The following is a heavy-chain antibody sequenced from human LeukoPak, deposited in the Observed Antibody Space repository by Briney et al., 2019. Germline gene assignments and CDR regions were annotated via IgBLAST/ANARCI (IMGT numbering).Heavy chain of an antibody. D-gene: IGHD6-13*01. Sequence: SETLSLTCAVYGGSFSGYYWSWIRQPPGKGLEWIGEINHSGSTNYSPSLRSRVTISVDTSKNQFSLKLSSVTAADTAVYYCARRRIAAAGTGYFQHWGQGTLVTVSS. V-gene: IGHV4-34*01. CDR1: GGSFSGYY. CDR2: INHSGST. CDR3: ARRRIAAAGTGYFQH. J-gene: IGHJ1*01.